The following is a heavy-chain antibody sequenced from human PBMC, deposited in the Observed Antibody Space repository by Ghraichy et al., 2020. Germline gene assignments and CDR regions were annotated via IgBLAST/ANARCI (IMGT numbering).Heavy chain of an antibody. Sequence: ETLSLTCTVSGGSVSSGSYYWSWIRQPPGKGLELIGYMSSSGSTNYNPSLKNRVSISVDTSKTQFSLKLTSATAADTAMYYCARALARAHFYYGLDVWGQGTSVTVSS. D-gene: IGHD3-3*02. CDR1: GGSVSSGSYY. V-gene: IGHV4-61*01. CDR3: ARALARAHFYYGLDV. J-gene: IGHJ6*02. CDR2: MSSSGST.